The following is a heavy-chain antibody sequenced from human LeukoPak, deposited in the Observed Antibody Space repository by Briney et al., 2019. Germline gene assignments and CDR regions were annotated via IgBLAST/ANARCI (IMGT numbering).Heavy chain of an antibody. D-gene: IGHD5-24*01. V-gene: IGHV1-46*01. CDR1: GYTFTSYY. J-gene: IGHJ4*02. CDR2: INPSGGST. Sequence: ASVKVSCKASGYTFTSYYIHWVRQAPGQGLEWMGIINPSGGSTSYAQKFQGRVTMTRDTSTSTVYMELSSLRSEDTAVYYCAREGTDGYNQHTYFDYWGQGTLVTVSS. CDR3: AREGTDGYNQHTYFDY.